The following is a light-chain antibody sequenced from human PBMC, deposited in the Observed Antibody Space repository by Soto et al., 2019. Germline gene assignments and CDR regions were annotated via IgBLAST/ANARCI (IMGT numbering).Light chain of an antibody. V-gene: IGLV2-23*01. CDR1: VSDVGSFGP. CDR3: CSYVGARTYV. J-gene: IGLJ1*01. CDR2: DGN. Sequence: IQAASGRGSPGQSVTISCTGSVSDVGSFGPVSWYQQHPGQVPKLIIYDGNRRPSGVSSRFSGSKSGNTASLTISGLQAEVEADYCWCSYVGARTYVFGAGSGVTV.